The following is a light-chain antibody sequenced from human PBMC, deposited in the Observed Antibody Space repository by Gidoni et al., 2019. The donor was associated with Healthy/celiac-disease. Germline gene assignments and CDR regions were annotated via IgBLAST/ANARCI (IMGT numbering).Light chain of an antibody. V-gene: IGLV3-21*04. CDR1: NIGSKS. Sequence: SYVLTQPPSVSVAPGKTARITCGGNNIGSKSVHWYQQKPGQAPVLVIYYDSDRPSGIPERFSGSNSGNTATLTISRVEAGDEAVYYCQVWDSSSDRGVFGTGTKVTVL. CDR2: YDS. CDR3: QVWDSSSDRGV. J-gene: IGLJ1*01.